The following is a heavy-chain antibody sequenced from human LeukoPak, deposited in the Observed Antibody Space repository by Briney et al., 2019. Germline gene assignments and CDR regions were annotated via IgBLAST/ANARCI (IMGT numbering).Heavy chain of an antibody. D-gene: IGHD3-22*01. CDR1: GGSISSSSYY. Sequence: SETLSLTCTVSGGSISSSSYYWGWIRQPPGKGLEWIGYIYYSGSTYYNPSLKSRVTISVDTSKNQFSLKLSSVTAADTAVYYCAGSVQDYYDSSGYFMYYFDYWGQGTLVTVSS. CDR2: IYYSGST. V-gene: IGHV4-30-4*08. CDR3: AGSVQDYYDSSGYFMYYFDY. J-gene: IGHJ4*02.